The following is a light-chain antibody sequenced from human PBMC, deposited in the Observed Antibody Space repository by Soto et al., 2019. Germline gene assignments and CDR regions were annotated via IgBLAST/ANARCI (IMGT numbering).Light chain of an antibody. Sequence: EILMTQSPDTLSVSPGERVTLSCRASRTVSNRLAWYQHKPGQAPRLLIYGASTRATGIPARFSGSGSGTDFSLTIRRLEPEDFAVYYCQQYGSSPITFGQGTRLEIK. V-gene: IGKV3-20*01. CDR1: RTVSNR. CDR3: QQYGSSPIT. CDR2: GAS. J-gene: IGKJ5*01.